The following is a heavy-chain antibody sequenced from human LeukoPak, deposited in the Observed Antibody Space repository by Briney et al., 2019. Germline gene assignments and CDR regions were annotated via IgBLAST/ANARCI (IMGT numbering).Heavy chain of an antibody. CDR2: ISGSGGNT. CDR1: GLTFSSYA. Sequence: GGSLRLSCAPSGLTFSSYAMSWVRQAPGTGLEWVSTISGSGGNTNYADSVKGRFTISRDNSKNALYLQMNSLRAEDTAVYYCARSRGGSYYFDSWGQGTLVTVSS. D-gene: IGHD6-13*01. CDR3: ARSRGGSYYFDS. V-gene: IGHV3-23*01. J-gene: IGHJ4*02.